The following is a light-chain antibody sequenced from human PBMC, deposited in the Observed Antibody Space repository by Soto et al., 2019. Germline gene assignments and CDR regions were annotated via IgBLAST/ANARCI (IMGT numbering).Light chain of an antibody. J-gene: IGKJ4*01. CDR1: QSVSSSC. Sequence: EIVLTQSPGTLSLSPGERATLSCRASQSVSSSCLAWYQQKPGQAPRLLIYGASSRATGIPDRFSGSGSGTDFTLTISRLEPDDFAVYYCQQYGSSPRVTFGGGTKVEIK. CDR2: GAS. CDR3: QQYGSSPRVT. V-gene: IGKV3-20*01.